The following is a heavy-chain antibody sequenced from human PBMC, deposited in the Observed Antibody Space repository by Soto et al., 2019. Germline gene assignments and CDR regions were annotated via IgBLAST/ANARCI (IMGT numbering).Heavy chain of an antibody. V-gene: IGHV6-1*01. D-gene: IGHD6-13*01. CDR3: ARSGQGSSSFLGWFDP. Sequence: KQSQTLSLTCAISGDSVSSNSAAWNWIRQSPSRGLEWLGRTYYRSKWYNDYAVSVKSRITINPDTSKNQFSLQLNSVTPEDTAVYYCARSGQGSSSFLGWFDPWGQGTLVTVSS. J-gene: IGHJ5*02. CDR2: TYYRSKWYN. CDR1: GDSVSSNSAA.